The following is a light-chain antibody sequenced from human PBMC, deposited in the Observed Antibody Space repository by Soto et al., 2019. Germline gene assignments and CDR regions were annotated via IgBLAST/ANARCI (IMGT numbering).Light chain of an antibody. CDR2: WAS. CDR1: QTVLYYANNKNY. J-gene: IGKJ2*01. CDR3: HLYFSAPYS. V-gene: IGKV4-1*01. Sequence: NVMTQSPDILTVSLGERATISCKSSQTVLYYANNKNYLAWYQHKPGQPPKLLISWASTRESGVPDRFSGSGSVTDFNPTISSLQVEDVAVYYCHLYFSAPYSFGQGTKVEVQ.